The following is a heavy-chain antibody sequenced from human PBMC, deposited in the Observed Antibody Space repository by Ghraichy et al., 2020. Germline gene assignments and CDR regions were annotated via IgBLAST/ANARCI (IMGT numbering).Heavy chain of an antibody. CDR3: ARFSVDYSSGRYSDY. CDR2: IYYSGST. CDR1: GGSISSGGYY. J-gene: IGHJ4*02. Sequence: SETLSLTCTVSGGSISSGGYYWSWVRQHPDKGLEWIGYIYYSGSTYYNPSLKSRVTISIDTSKNQFSLKLSSVTAADTAVYFCARFSVDYSSGRYSDYWGQGTLVTVSS. V-gene: IGHV4-31*03. D-gene: IGHD6-19*01.